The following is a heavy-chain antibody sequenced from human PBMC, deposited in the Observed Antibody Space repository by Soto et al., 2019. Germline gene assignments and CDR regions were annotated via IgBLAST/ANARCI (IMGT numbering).Heavy chain of an antibody. Sequence: SETLSLTCAVSVGSISSGGYSWGWIRQPPGKGLEWIGYIYHSGSTYYNPSLKSRVTISVDRSKNQFSLKLSSVTAADTAVYYCARDKITGLFDYWGQGTLVTVSS. D-gene: IGHD2-8*02. CDR2: IYHSGST. CDR3: ARDKITGLFDY. J-gene: IGHJ4*02. CDR1: VGSISSGGYS. V-gene: IGHV4-30-2*01.